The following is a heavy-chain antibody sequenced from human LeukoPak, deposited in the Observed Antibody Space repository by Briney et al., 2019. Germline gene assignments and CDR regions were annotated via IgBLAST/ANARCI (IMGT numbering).Heavy chain of an antibody. Sequence: PGGSLRLSRAASGFTFSSYSMNWVRQAPGKGLEWVSSISSSSSSYIYYADSVKGRFTISRDNAKNSLYLQMNSLRAEDTAVYYCARDRGQSSSWSRPGSAYYGMDVWGQGTTVTVSS. CDR1: GFTFSSYS. D-gene: IGHD6-13*01. J-gene: IGHJ6*02. CDR3: ARDRGQSSSWSRPGSAYYGMDV. V-gene: IGHV3-21*01. CDR2: ISSSSSSYI.